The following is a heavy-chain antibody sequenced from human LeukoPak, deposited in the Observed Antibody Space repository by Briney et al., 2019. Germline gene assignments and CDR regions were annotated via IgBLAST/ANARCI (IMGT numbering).Heavy chain of an antibody. V-gene: IGHV1-2*06. J-gene: IGHJ5*02. CDR1: GYTFTGYY. D-gene: IGHD3-9*01. Sequence: GASVKVSCKASGYTFTGYYMHWVRQAPGQGLEWMGRINPNSGGTNYAQKFQGRVTMTRDTSISTAYMELSRLRSDDMAVYYCARTRHVLRYFDWSGFDPWGQGTLVTVSS. CDR3: ARTRHVLRYFDWSGFDP. CDR2: INPNSGGT.